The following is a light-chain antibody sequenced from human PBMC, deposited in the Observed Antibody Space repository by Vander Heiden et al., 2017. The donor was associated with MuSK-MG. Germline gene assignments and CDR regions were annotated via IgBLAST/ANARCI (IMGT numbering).Light chain of an antibody. CDR2: GDI. J-gene: IGLJ3*02. CDR1: MFTKKF. CDR3: YYATNNTWV. Sequence: SCELTHPSSVSVYPGQTATINCSGDMFTKKFGRWLQQRPGRAPIIGSYGDIERPSEIPECFSGATSATTVTLTISEVQVEDECYYFSYYATNNTWVFGGGTKLTVL. V-gene: IGLV3-27*01.